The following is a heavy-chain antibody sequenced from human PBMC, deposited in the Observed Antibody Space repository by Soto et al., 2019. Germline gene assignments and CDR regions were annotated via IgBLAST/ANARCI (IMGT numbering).Heavy chain of an antibody. J-gene: IGHJ3*02. CDR1: GYTFTGYY. D-gene: IGHD1-26*01. CDR2: LNPNSGGT. Sequence: QVQLVQSGAEVKKPGASVKVSCKASGYTFTGYYMHCVRQAPGQGLEWMGWLNPNSGGTNYAQRFQGWDTVARYTAISTAYLELSRLRSDDTVVYYWAWSDSGRPGPAFCIWGQGTMVTVSS. V-gene: IGHV1-2*04. CDR3: AWSDSGRPGPAFCI.